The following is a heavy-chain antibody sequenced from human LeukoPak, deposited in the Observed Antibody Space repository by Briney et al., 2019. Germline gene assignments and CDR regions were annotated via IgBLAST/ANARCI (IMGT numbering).Heavy chain of an antibody. J-gene: IGHJ6*03. CDR3: ARGHGSSWYYYYMDV. CDR2: ISAYNGNT. D-gene: IGHD6-13*01. Sequence: ASVKVSCKASGGTFSSYAISWVRQAPGQGLEWMGWISAYNGNTNYAQKLQGRVTMTTDTSTSTAYMELRSLRSDDTAVYYCARGHGSSWYYYYMDVWGKGTTVTISS. V-gene: IGHV1-18*01. CDR1: GGTFSSYA.